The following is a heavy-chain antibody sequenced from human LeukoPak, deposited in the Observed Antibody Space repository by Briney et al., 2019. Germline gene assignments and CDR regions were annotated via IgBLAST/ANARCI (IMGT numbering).Heavy chain of an antibody. CDR2: INWKSGSI. CDR1: GFTFDDYA. Sequence: GGSLRLSCATSGFTFDDYAMHRVRQAPGKGLEWVSGINWKSGSIDYADSVKGRFTISRDNAKKSLYLQKKSLRAEDTALYYCAKGAPPYSALRRDHPYYWCQGTLVTVSS. V-gene: IGHV3-9*01. CDR3: AKGAPPYSALRRDHPYY. D-gene: IGHD5-24*01. J-gene: IGHJ4*02.